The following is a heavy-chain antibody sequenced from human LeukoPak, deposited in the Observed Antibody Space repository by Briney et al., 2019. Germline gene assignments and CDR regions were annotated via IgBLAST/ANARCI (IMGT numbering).Heavy chain of an antibody. V-gene: IGHV3-21*01. D-gene: IGHD6-13*01. CDR1: GLTFSSYT. Sequence: GGSLRLSCAASGLTFSSYTMNWVRQAPGKGLEWVSSISSSSSYIYYADSVKGRFTISRDNAKNSLYLQMNSLRAEDTAVYYCASGDSGYSSSWYDYWGQGTLVTVSS. CDR2: ISSSSSYI. J-gene: IGHJ4*02. CDR3: ASGDSGYSSSWYDY.